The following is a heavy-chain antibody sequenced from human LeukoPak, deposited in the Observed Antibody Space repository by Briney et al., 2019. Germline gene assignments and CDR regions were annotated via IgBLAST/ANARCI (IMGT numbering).Heavy chain of an antibody. V-gene: IGHV1-8*02. CDR1: GYTFTGYY. J-gene: IGHJ4*02. Sequence: GASVKVSCKASGYTFTGYYMHWVRQATGQGLEWMGWMNPNSGNTGYAQKFQGRVTMTRNTSISTAYMELSSLRSEDTAVYYCARGQGSSWYTYWGQGTLVTVSS. D-gene: IGHD6-13*01. CDR2: MNPNSGNT. CDR3: ARGQGSSWYTY.